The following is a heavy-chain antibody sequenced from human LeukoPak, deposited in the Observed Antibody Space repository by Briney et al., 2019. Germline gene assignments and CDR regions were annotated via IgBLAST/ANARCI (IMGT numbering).Heavy chain of an antibody. CDR3: ARSGQPRWFDP. CDR1: GGSISSGSYY. Sequence: PSETLSLTCTVSGGSISSGSYYWSWIRQPAGKGLEWIGRIYTSGSTNYNPSLKSRVTISVDTSKNQFSLKLSSVTAADTAVYYCARSGQPRWFDPWGQGTLVTVSS. J-gene: IGHJ5*02. V-gene: IGHV4-61*02. CDR2: IYTSGST.